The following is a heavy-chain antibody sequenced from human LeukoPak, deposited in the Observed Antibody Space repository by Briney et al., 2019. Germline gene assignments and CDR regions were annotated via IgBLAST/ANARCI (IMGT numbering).Heavy chain of an antibody. D-gene: IGHD6-19*01. CDR3: ARVYSSGWYDVGEYYFDY. J-gene: IGHJ4*02. CDR1: DGSISSYY. V-gene: IGHV4-59*08. CDR2: IYYSGST. Sequence: PSETLSLTCTVSDGSISSYYWSWIRQPPGKGLEWIGYIYYSGSTNYNPSLKSRVTISVDTSKNQFSLKLSSVTAADTAVYYCARVYSSGWYDVGEYYFDYWGQGTLVTVSS.